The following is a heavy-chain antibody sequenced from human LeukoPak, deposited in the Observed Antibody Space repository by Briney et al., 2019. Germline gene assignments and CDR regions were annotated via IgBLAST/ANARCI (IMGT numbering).Heavy chain of an antibody. J-gene: IGHJ4*02. Sequence: GGSLRLSCEASGFTFSNYWMQWVRQAPGKGLVWVSRINSGGSSTNYADSVQGRFTISRDNAKNTLYLQMNSLRAEDTAVYFCARDPSALAGYFDYWGQGTLVTVSS. CDR3: ARDPSALAGYFDY. V-gene: IGHV3-74*01. CDR1: GFTFSNYW. CDR2: INSGGSST. D-gene: IGHD6-19*01.